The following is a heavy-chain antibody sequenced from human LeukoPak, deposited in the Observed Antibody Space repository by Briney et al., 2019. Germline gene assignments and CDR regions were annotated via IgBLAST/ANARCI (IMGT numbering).Heavy chain of an antibody. D-gene: IGHD2-2*01. V-gene: IGHV3-30-3*01. Sequence: GRSLRLSCAASGFTFSSYAMHWVRQAPGKGLEWVAVISYDGSNKYYADSVKGRFTISRDNAKNSLYLQMNSLRAEDTAVYYCAREGIVVVPAADNYFDYWGQGTLVTVSS. CDR3: AREGIVVVPAADNYFDY. CDR2: ISYDGSNK. J-gene: IGHJ4*02. CDR1: GFTFSSYA.